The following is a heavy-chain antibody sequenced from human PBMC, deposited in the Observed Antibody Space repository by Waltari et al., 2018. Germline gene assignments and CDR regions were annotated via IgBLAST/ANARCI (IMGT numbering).Heavy chain of an antibody. CDR3: ARGSGSTPSY. D-gene: IGHD3-10*01. J-gene: IGHJ4*02. V-gene: IGHV4-61*09. Sequence: QVQLQESGPGLVKPSQTLSLTCTVSGGSISSGSYYWSWIRQPAGKGLEWIGYIYTSGSTNYNPSLKSRVTISVDTSKNQCSLKLSSVTAADTAVYYCARGSGSTPSYWGQGTLVTVSS. CDR1: GGSISSGSYY. CDR2: IYTSGST.